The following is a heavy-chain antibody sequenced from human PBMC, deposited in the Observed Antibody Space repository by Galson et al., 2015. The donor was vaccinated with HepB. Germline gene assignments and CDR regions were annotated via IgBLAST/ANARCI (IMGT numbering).Heavy chain of an antibody. CDR3: AKERTNHYFDY. Sequence: SLRLSCAASGFTFSSHAMHWVRQAPGQGLEWLACISYDGSNKFYADSVKGRFTVSRDNSKYTLYLQMSSLRGEDTAVYYCAKERTNHYFDYWGQGTLITVSS. V-gene: IGHV3-30*04. D-gene: IGHD1/OR15-1a*01. J-gene: IGHJ4*02. CDR2: ISYDGSNK. CDR1: GFTFSSHA.